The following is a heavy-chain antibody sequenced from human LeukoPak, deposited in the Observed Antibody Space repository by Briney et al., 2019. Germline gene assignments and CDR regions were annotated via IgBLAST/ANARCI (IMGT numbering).Heavy chain of an antibody. V-gene: IGHV3-53*01. CDR3: ARGPKAYCGGDCYSN. CDR2: IYSGGST. J-gene: IGHJ4*02. Sequence: GGSLRLSCAASGFTVSSNYMSWVRQAPGKGLEWVSVIYSGGSTYYADSVKGRFTISRDNSKNTLYLQMNSLRAEDTAVYYCARGPKAYCGGDCYSNWGQGTLVTVSS. CDR1: GFTVSSNY. D-gene: IGHD2-21*01.